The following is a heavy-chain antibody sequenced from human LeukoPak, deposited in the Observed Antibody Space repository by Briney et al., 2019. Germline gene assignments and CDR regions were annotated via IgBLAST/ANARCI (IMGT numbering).Heavy chain of an antibody. V-gene: IGHV3-21*01. CDR1: GFTFSSYS. J-gene: IGHJ4*02. D-gene: IGHD2-2*01. CDR3: ARGHCSSTSCARFI. CDR2: ISSSSSYI. Sequence: GGSLRLSCAASGFTFSSYSMNWVRQAPGKGLEWVSSISSSSSYIYYADSVKGRFTISRDNAKNSLYPQMNSLRAEDTAVYYCARGHCSSTSCARFIWGQGTLVTVSS.